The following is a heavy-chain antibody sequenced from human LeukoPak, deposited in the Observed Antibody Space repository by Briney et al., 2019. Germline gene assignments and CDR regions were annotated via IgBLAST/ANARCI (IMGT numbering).Heavy chain of an antibody. J-gene: IGHJ5*02. Sequence: ASVKVSCKASGYRFTNSYMHWVRQAPGQGFQWMGWINPRNGDTKYAKMFQGRVTMTTGASISTAYMELSSLRSEDTAVYYCAREGWELEFDPWGQGTLVTVSS. CDR3: AREGWELEFDP. D-gene: IGHD1-26*01. V-gene: IGHV1-2*02. CDR2: INPRNGDT. CDR1: GYRFTNSY.